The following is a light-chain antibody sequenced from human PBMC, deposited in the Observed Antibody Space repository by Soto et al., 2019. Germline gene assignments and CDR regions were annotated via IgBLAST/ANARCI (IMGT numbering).Light chain of an antibody. CDR1: SSNIGSNT. Sequence: QSVLTQPPSASGTPGQRVTISCSGSSSNIGSNTVNWYQQLPGTAPKLLSYSNNQRPSGVPDRFSGSKSGTSASLAISGLHSEDEADYYCAAWDDSLNGVVFGGGTKLAVL. CDR2: SNN. V-gene: IGLV1-44*01. J-gene: IGLJ2*01. CDR3: AAWDDSLNGVV.